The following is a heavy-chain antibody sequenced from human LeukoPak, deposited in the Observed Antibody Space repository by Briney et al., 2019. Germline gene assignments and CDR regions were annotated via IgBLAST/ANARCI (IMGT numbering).Heavy chain of an antibody. CDR3: ARRRYHGSGSYSRYNWFDP. D-gene: IGHD3-10*01. Sequence: PSETLSLTCAVYGGSFSGYYWSWIRQPPGKGLEWIGEINHSGSTNYNPSLKSRVTISVDTSKNQFSLKLSSVTAADTAAYYCARRRYHGSGSYSRYNWFDPWGQGTLVTVSS. V-gene: IGHV4-34*01. CDR1: GGSFSGYY. J-gene: IGHJ5*02. CDR2: INHSGST.